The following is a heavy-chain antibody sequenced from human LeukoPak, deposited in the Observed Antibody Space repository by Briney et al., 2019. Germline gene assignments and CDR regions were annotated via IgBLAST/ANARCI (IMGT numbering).Heavy chain of an antibody. J-gene: IGHJ4*02. CDR2: MSYSGRT. CDR1: GGSVSSYY. Sequence: SETLSLTCTVSGGSVSSYYWSWIRQTPEKGLEWIGYMSYSGRTDYCPSLKSRVTMSVDTSKNQFSLKMSYVTAADTGVYYCARGGPRYGGIAVAGTIDYWGQGTLVTVSS. D-gene: IGHD6-19*01. V-gene: IGHV4-59*02. CDR3: ARGGPRYGGIAVAGTIDY.